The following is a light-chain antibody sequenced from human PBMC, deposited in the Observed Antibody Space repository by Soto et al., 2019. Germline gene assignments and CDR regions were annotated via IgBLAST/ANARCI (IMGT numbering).Light chain of an antibody. V-gene: IGKV2-28*01. CDR1: QSVLYSSNNKNY. CDR2: LGS. J-gene: IGKJ1*01. CDR3: MQALQTLWT. Sequence: DIVMTQYPDSLAVSLGERATINCKSSQSVLYSSNNKNYLAWYLQKPGQSPQLLIYLGSNRASGVPDRFSGSGSGTDFTLKISRVEAEDVGVYYCMQALQTLWTFGQGTKVDIK.